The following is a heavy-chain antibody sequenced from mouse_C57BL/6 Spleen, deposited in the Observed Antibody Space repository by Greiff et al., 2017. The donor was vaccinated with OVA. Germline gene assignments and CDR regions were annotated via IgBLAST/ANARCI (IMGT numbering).Heavy chain of an antibody. Sequence: EVKLMESGAELVKPGASVKLSCTASGFNIKDYYMHWVKQRTEQGLEWIGRIDPEDGETKYAPKFPGKATITADTSSNTAYLQLSSLTSDDTAVYYCTRGDYGSSYGAMDYWGQGTSVTVSS. CDR2: IDPEDGET. CDR3: TRGDYGSSYGAMDY. CDR1: GFNIKDYY. D-gene: IGHD1-1*01. V-gene: IGHV14-2*01. J-gene: IGHJ4*01.